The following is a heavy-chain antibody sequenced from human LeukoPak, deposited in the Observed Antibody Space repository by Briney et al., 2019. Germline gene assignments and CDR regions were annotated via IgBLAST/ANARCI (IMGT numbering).Heavy chain of an antibody. Sequence: GRSLRLSCAASGFTFSSYGMHWVRQAPGKGLEWVAVIWYDGSNKYYADSVKGRFTISRDNSKNTLYLQMNSLRAEDTAVYYCAKDGGSGSYYLVDYWGQGTLVTVSS. CDR1: GFTFSSYG. V-gene: IGHV3-33*06. CDR3: AKDGGSGSYYLVDY. D-gene: IGHD1-26*01. CDR2: IWYDGSNK. J-gene: IGHJ4*02.